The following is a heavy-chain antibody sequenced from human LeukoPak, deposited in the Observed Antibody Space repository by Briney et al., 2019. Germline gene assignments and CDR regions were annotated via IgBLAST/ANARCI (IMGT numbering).Heavy chain of an antibody. CDR1: AFTFSNYW. CDR2: IKEDGSEI. Sequence: GGSLRLSCEASAFTFSNYWMSWVRKAPGKGLEWVANIKEDGSEINYVDSVKGRFTISRDNAKNSLYLQMNSLRVDDTAVYYCARDRGYSTFDYWGQGTLVTVSS. D-gene: IGHD4-23*01. V-gene: IGHV3-7*01. CDR3: ARDRGYSTFDY. J-gene: IGHJ4*02.